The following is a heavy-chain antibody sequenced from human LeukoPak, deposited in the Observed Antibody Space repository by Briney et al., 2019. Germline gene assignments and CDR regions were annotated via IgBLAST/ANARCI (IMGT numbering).Heavy chain of an antibody. J-gene: IGHJ4*02. V-gene: IGHV3-73*01. D-gene: IGHD3-10*01. Sequence: GGALRLSCAASGFTFSGSALHWVRQASGKGLEWVGRIRSTANGYATAYAASVKGRFTISRDDSKNTAYLQMDSLKTEDTAVYYCTGNYYGSGSYADFDYWGQGTLVTVSS. CDR2: IRSTANGYAT. CDR3: TGNYYGSGSYADFDY. CDR1: GFTFSGSA.